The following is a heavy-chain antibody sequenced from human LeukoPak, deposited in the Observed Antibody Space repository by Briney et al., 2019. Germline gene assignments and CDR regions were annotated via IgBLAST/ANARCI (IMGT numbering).Heavy chain of an antibody. V-gene: IGHV1-18*01. J-gene: IGHJ6*02. D-gene: IGHD4-11*01. CDR2: ISAHNGNT. CDR3: ARPYSNYLYGMDA. CDR1: GYAFTSYG. Sequence: ASVKVSCKASGYAFTSYGISWVRQAPGRGLEWMGWISAHNGNTNYAQNLQGRVTMTTDASTSTAYMELRSLRSDDTAVYYCARPYSNYLYGMDAWGQGTTVTVSS.